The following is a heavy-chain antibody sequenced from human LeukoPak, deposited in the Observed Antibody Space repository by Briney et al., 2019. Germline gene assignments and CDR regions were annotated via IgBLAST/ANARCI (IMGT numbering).Heavy chain of an antibody. CDR3: ARHPWGPYYYYYYMDV. J-gene: IGHJ6*03. CDR2: IYTSGST. Sequence: SETLSLTCTVSGGSISSYYWSWIRQPAGKGLEWIGRIYTSGSTNYNPSLKSRVTMSVDTSKSQFSLKLSSVTAADTAVYYCARHPWGPYYYYYYMDVWGKGTTVIVSS. CDR1: GGSISSYY. D-gene: IGHD3-16*01. V-gene: IGHV4-4*07.